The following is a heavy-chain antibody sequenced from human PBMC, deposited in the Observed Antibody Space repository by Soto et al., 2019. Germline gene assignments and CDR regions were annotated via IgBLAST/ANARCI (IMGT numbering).Heavy chain of an antibody. Sequence: SVKVSCKASGGTFSSYAISWVRQAPGQGLEWMGGIIPIFGTANYAQKFQGRVTITADKSTSTAYMELSSLRSEDTAVYYCARSTAIRGLGWFDPWGQGSMVTVSS. CDR3: ARSTAIRGLGWFDP. CDR2: IIPIFGTA. CDR1: GGTFSSYA. V-gene: IGHV1-69*06. D-gene: IGHD2-2*02. J-gene: IGHJ5*02.